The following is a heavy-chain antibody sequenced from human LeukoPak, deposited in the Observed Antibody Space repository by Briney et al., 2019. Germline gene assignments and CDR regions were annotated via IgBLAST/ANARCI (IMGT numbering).Heavy chain of an antibody. D-gene: IGHD3-3*01. J-gene: IGHJ4*02. CDR2: IYPGDSDT. V-gene: IGHV5-51*01. CDR1: GYTFTNSW. CDR3: AKSGTTGLRFFDF. Sequence: GESLQISCRGSGYTFTNSWIGWVRQMPGKGLEWMGAIYPGDSDTRYSPSFQGQVTISADKSINTAYLQWSSLKASDTAIYYCAKSGTTGLRFFDFWGQGSLVTVSS.